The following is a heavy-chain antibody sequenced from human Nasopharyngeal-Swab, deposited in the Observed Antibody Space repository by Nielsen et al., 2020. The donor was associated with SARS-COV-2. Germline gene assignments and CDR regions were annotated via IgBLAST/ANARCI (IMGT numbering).Heavy chain of an antibody. CDR1: GVIFSKYW. Sequence: GESLKISCVASGVIFSKYWMHWVRQAPGKGPVWVSRVNQDGSRTDYADSVRGRFTISRDNAKNTLYLQMNSLRVKDTAVYYCVKHRGSSSDQWGQGTLVTVSS. CDR3: VKHRGSSSDQ. D-gene: IGHD3-10*01. V-gene: IGHV3-74*01. CDR2: VNQDGSRT. J-gene: IGHJ4*02.